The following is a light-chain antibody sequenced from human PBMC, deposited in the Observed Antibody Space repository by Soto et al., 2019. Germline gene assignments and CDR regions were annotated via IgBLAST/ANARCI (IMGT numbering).Light chain of an antibody. CDR3: QQSGRSPFT. V-gene: IGKV3-11*01. Sequence: ESGFTRSPSTLSVAPSRIASLSSRASRSVSSYLDWYQQKPGEAPSLLIYAASNRETGIPARFSGSGSGTDFTLTISSLEPEDFAVYYCQQSGRSPFTFGQGTKVDIK. J-gene: IGKJ2*01. CDR2: AAS. CDR1: RSVSSY.